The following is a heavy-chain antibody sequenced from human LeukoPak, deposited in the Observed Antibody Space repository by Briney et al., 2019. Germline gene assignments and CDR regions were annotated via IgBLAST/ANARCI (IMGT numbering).Heavy chain of an antibody. V-gene: IGHV4-39*01. CDR3: ARLGWELLQGYHY. J-gene: IGHJ4*02. D-gene: IGHD1-26*01. CDR1: GGSISSSSYY. Sequence: SETLSLTCTISGGSISSSSYYWGWIRQPPGKGLEWIGSIYYSGSTYYNPSLKSRVTISVDTSKNQFSLKLSSVTAADTAVYYCARLGWELLQGYHYWGQGTLVTVSS. CDR2: IYYSGST.